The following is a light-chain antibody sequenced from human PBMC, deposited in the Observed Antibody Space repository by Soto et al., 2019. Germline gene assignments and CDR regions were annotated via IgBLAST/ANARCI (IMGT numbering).Light chain of an antibody. Sequence: QSVLTQPASVSGSPGQSITISCTGTSSDVGGYNYVSWYQQHPGKAPKLMIYDVSNRPSGVSNRFSGSKSGNTASLTISGLQDEDEADYYCSSYTSSSTAYVFGTGTKVTV. CDR1: SSDVGGYNY. CDR2: DVS. CDR3: SSYTSSSTAYV. J-gene: IGLJ1*01. V-gene: IGLV2-14*01.